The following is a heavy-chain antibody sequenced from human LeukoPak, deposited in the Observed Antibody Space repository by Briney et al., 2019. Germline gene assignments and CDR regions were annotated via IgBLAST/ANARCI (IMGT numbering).Heavy chain of an antibody. CDR2: INPNSGGT. V-gene: IGHV1-2*04. Sequence: ASVKVSCKASGYTFTGYYMDWVRQAPGQGLEWMGWINPNSGGTNYAQKFQGWVTMTRDTSISTAYMEPSRLRSDDTAVYYCARDRSPMVRGVPYAFDIWGQGTMVTVSS. CDR1: GYTFTGYY. CDR3: ARDRSPMVRGVPYAFDI. J-gene: IGHJ3*02. D-gene: IGHD3-10*01.